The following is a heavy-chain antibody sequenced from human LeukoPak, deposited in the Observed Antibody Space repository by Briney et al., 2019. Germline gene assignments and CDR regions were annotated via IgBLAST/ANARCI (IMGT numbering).Heavy chain of an antibody. J-gene: IGHJ4*02. V-gene: IGHV3-7*01. CDR2: IKEDGSEK. CDR1: GFTFSNYW. Sequence: GGSLRLSCAASGFTFSNYWMTWVRQAPGKGLEWVANIKEDGSEKYYVDSVKGRFTISRDNAKNSLYLQMNSLRAEDTAVYYCARHDYLTEGFDYWGQGTQVTVSS. CDR3: ARHDYLTEGFDY. D-gene: IGHD5-12*01.